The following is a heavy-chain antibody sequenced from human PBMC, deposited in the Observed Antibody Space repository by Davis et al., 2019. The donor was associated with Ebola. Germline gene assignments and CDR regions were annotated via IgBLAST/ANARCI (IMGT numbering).Heavy chain of an antibody. V-gene: IGHV1-2*04. D-gene: IGHD3-9*01. CDR1: RYTFTGYY. CDR2: INPNSGGT. Sequence: AASVTVSCKASRYTFTGYYMHWVRQASGQGLEWMGWINPNSGGTNYAQKFQGWVTMTRDTSISTAYMELSRLRSDDTAVYYCARGRVLRYSTWYYYYGMDVWGQGTTVTVSS. CDR3: ARGRVLRYSTWYYYYGMDV. J-gene: IGHJ6*02.